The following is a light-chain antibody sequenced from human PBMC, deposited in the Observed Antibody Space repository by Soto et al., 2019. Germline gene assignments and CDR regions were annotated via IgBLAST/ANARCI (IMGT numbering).Light chain of an antibody. Sequence: EIVLTQSPGTLSLSPGDRAPLSCRASQSVSSSYLAWYQQKPGQAPGLPIYGAFNRATGIPDKFSGSGSGTDFTLTISRLEPEDLGVYYCQQYDSSPPTFGQGTKVDIK. CDR3: QQYDSSPPT. V-gene: IGKV3-20*01. J-gene: IGKJ1*01. CDR1: QSVSSSY. CDR2: GAF.